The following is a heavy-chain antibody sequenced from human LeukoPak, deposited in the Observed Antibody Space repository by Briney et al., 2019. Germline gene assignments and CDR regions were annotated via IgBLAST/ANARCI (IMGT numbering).Heavy chain of an antibody. CDR1: GGSFSGYY. D-gene: IGHD1-1*01. CDR3: ARVGSLYYFDY. V-gene: IGHV4-34*01. J-gene: IGHJ4*02. CDR2: INHSGST. Sequence: SETLSLTCAVYGGSFSGYYWSWIRQPPGKGLEWIGEINHSGSTNYNPSLKSRVTISVDTSKNQFSLKLSSVTAADTAVYYCARVGSLYYFDYWGQGTLVTVSS.